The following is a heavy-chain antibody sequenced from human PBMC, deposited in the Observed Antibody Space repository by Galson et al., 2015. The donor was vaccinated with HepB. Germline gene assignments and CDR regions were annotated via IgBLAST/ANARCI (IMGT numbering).Heavy chain of an antibody. D-gene: IGHD5-18*01. CDR3: AKDLYSYGFDY. V-gene: IGHV3-30*18. CDR2: ISYDGSNK. J-gene: IGHJ4*02. CDR1: GFTFSSYG. Sequence: LRLSCAASGFTFSSYGMHWVRQAPGKGLEWVAVISYDGSNKYYADSVKGRFTISRDNSKNTLYLQMNSLRAEDTAVYYCAKDLYSYGFDYWGQGTLVTVSS.